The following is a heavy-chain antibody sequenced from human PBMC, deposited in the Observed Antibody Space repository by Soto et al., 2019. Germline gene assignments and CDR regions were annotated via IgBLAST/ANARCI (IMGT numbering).Heavy chain of an antibody. Sequence: ASETLSLTCAVSIGSISSSNGGSCVRQPPGKGLEWIGEIYHSASTNYNPSLKSRVTISVDKSKNQFSLKLSSVTAADTAVYYCASTRGYYDSSGYYQRKLLDFWGQGTLVTVSS. CDR1: IGSISSSNG. CDR2: IYHSAST. J-gene: IGHJ4*02. D-gene: IGHD3-22*01. CDR3: ASTRGYYDSSGYYQRKLLDF. V-gene: IGHV4-4*02.